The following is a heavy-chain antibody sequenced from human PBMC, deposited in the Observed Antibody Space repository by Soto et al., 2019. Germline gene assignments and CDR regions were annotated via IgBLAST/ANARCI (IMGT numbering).Heavy chain of an antibody. Sequence: SETLSLTCTVSGGSISSYYWSWIRQPPGKGLEWIGYIYYSGSTNYNPSLKSRVTISVDTSKNQFSLKLSSVTAADTAVYYCARDLRSYDSSGYTRATYFDYWGQGTLVTVSS. J-gene: IGHJ4*02. CDR1: GGSISSYY. D-gene: IGHD3-22*01. CDR2: IYYSGST. CDR3: ARDLRSYDSSGYTRATYFDY. V-gene: IGHV4-59*01.